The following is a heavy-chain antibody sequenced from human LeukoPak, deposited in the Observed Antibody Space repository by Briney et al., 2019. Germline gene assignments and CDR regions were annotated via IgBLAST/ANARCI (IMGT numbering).Heavy chain of an antibody. V-gene: IGHV4-59*08. CDR1: GGSISGFY. CDR2: IYYSGST. CDR3: AKHPDSGSRNWYFDL. Sequence: SETLSLTCTVSGGSISGFYWSWIRQPPGKGLEWIGYIYYSGSTYYNPSLKSRVTISVDTSKNQFSLKLNSVTAADTAVYYCAKHPDSGSRNWYFDLWGRGTLVTVSS. D-gene: IGHD3-10*01. J-gene: IGHJ2*01.